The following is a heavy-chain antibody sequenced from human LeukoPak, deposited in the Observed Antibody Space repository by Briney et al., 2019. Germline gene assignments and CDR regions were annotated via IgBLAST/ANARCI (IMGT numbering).Heavy chain of an antibody. Sequence: GGSLRLSCVASGFTFSIYAMSWVRQAPGKGLEWVSSISSSGDYTYYTDPVKGRFTISRDNSKDTLYLQMNGLRAEDTAVYYCAKDRPNYHESNGHYYRRNGDYWGQGTLVTVSS. V-gene: IGHV3-23*01. CDR3: AKDRPNYHESNGHYYRRNGDY. CDR2: ISSSGDYT. J-gene: IGHJ4*02. D-gene: IGHD3-22*01. CDR1: GFTFSIYA.